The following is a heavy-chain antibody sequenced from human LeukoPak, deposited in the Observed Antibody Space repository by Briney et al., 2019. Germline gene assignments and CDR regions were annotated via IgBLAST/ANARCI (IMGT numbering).Heavy chain of an antibody. J-gene: IGHJ4*02. V-gene: IGHV4-39*01. D-gene: IGHD3-10*01. CDR1: GGSISSSSYY. Sequence: KPSETLSLTRTVSGGSISSSSYYWGWIRQPPGKGLEWIGSIYYSGSTYYNPSLKSRVTISVDTSKNQFSLKLSSVTAADTAVYYCASMVRGTYYFDYWGQGTLVTVSS. CDR3: ASMVRGTYYFDY. CDR2: IYYSGST.